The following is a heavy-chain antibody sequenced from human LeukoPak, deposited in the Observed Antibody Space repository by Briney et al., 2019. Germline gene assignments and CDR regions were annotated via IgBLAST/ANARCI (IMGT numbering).Heavy chain of an antibody. J-gene: IGHJ4*02. CDR2: ISSSGRTI. D-gene: IGHD3-10*01. CDR1: GFTFSSYE. CDR3: ARDRRELWFGEQEFDY. V-gene: IGHV3-48*03. Sequence: GGALRLSCAASGFTFSSYEMNGVRPAPAKGLEWVSYISSSGRTIYYADSVKGRFTICRDNATNSLYLQMNSLRAEDTAVYYCARDRRELWFGEQEFDYWGQGTLVTVSS.